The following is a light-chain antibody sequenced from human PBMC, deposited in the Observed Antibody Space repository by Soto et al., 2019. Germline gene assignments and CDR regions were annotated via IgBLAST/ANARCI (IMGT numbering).Light chain of an antibody. CDR3: CSYAGSYPVV. Sequence: QSVLTQPRSVSGSPGQSVTISCTGTSSDVGGYNYVSWYQQHPGKAPKLIIYDVSKRPSGVPDRFSGSKSGNTASLTISGLQAEDEADSYSCSYAGSYPVVFGGGTKLTVL. J-gene: IGLJ2*01. CDR1: SSDVGGYNY. V-gene: IGLV2-11*01. CDR2: DVS.